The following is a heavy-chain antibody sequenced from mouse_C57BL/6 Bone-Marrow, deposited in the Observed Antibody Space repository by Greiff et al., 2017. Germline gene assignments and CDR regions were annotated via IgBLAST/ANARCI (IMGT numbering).Heavy chain of an antibody. V-gene: IGHV1-81*01. CDR2: IYPRSGNT. J-gene: IGHJ2*01. Sequence: QVQLQQSGAELARPGASVKLSCKASGYTFTSYGISWVKQRTGQGLEWIGEIYPRSGNTYYNEKFNGKATLTADKTSRTAYMALRSLTSEDAAVDYCASSGDWGKGTTLTVSS. CDR1: GYTFTSYG. CDR3: ASSGD.